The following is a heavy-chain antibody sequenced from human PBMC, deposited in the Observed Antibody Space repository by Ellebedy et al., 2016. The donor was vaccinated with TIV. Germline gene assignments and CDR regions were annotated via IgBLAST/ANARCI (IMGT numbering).Heavy chain of an antibody. CDR2: MYNSGTT. Sequence: MPSETLSLTCTVSGGSISGFYWNWIRQPPGKGLEWIGHMYNSGTTHYSPSLKSRVTISIDTSRNQFSLRLRSVTAADTAVYYCGRWFDPWGQGTLVTVSS. V-gene: IGHV4-4*09. CDR3: GRWFDP. CDR1: GGSISGFY. J-gene: IGHJ5*02.